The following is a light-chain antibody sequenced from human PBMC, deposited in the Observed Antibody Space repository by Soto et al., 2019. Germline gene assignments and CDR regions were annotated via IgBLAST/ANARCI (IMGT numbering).Light chain of an antibody. CDR3: CSYAGSSTFWV. J-gene: IGLJ3*02. Sequence: QSALTQPASVSGSPGQSITISCTGTSSDVGSYDVVSWYQQHPGKAPQLIIYEVAQRPSGVSDRFSGSKSGSTACLTISGLQAEDEAHYFCCSYAGSSTFWVFGGGTKLTVL. CDR2: EVA. CDR1: SSDVGSYDV. V-gene: IGLV2-23*02.